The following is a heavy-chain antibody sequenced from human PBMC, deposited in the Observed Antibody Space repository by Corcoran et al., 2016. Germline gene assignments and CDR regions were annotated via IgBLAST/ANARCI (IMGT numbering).Heavy chain of an antibody. CDR2: TYYRSKWYN. CDR3: AREAADAFDI. CDR1: GDSVSTISAA. J-gene: IGHJ3*02. Sequence: QVQLQQSGPGLVKPSQTLSLTCAISGDSVSTISAAWNWIRQSPSRGLEWLGRTYYRSKWYNDYAVSVKSRVTSNPDTSKNPFSLLLNSVTPDDTAGYYCAREAADAFDIWGQGTMVTVSS. D-gene: IGHD2-15*01. V-gene: IGHV6-1*01.